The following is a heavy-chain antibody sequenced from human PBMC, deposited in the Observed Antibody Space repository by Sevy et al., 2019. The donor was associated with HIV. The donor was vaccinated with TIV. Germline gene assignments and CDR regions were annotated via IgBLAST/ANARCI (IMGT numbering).Heavy chain of an antibody. CDR3: ANNWNLDY. Sequence: GGSLRLSCAASGFTFSSYAMSWVRQAPGKGLEWVSAISNSGGSTYYTDSVKGRFTISRDNSKNTLYLQMISLRAEDTPVYYCANNWNLDYWGQGTLVTVSS. V-gene: IGHV3-23*01. D-gene: IGHD1-20*01. CDR2: ISNSGGST. CDR1: GFTFSSYA. J-gene: IGHJ4*02.